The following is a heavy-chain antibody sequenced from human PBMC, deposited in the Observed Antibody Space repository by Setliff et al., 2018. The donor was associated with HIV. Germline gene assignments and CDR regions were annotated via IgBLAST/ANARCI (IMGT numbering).Heavy chain of an antibody. V-gene: IGHV3-21*01. CDR3: AREAPIQGVTYGFPHFDY. Sequence: GESLRLSCVVSGFDFASFLIHWVRQAPGKGLEWVASISRDNFVRFYADSVRGRFNVSRDNAQKSLFLQMNSLKADDTAFYYCAREAPIQGVTYGFPHFDYWGQGALVTVSS. CDR1: GFDFASFL. J-gene: IGHJ4*02. CDR2: ISRDNFVR. D-gene: IGHD3-10*01.